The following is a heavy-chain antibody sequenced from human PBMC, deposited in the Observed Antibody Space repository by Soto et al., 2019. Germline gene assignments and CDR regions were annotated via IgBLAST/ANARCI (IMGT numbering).Heavy chain of an antibody. D-gene: IGHD6-13*01. V-gene: IGHV4-31*03. J-gene: IGHJ4*02. CDR1: GGSINSGGYY. CDR3: ARGYRQSGYSSSWVFDY. CDR2: MYYSGSA. Sequence: QVQLRESGPGLVKPSQTLSLTCTVSGGSINSGGYYWNWIRQHPGKGLEWIGYMYYSGSAYYNPSLRSRVILSAATSENHFSLKLSSVTAADTAVYFCARGYRQSGYSSSWVFDYWGQGTLVNVSS.